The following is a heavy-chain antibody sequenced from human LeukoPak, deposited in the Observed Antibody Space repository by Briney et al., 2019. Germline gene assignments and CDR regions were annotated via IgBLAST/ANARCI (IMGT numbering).Heavy chain of an antibody. CDR2: IRSETDGATT. V-gene: IGHV3-15*01. Sequence: GGSLRLYCVASGFSFSYARMSWVRHAPGQGLQWVGHIRSETDGATTDYAAAVQGRFTISRDDSKKMLYLEMNSLKTEDTAVYYCTTDLNQRLKWFGNPLDHWGQGTPVTVSS. D-gene: IGHD3-10*01. J-gene: IGHJ4*02. CDR3: TTDLNQRLKWFGNPLDH. CDR1: GFSFSYAR.